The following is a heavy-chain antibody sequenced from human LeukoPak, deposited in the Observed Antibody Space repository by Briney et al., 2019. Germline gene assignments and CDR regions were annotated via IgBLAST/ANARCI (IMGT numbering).Heavy chain of an antibody. J-gene: IGHJ4*02. V-gene: IGHV1-46*01. CDR2: INPSGGST. CDR1: GYTFTSYY. CDR3: ARNLEWLLAFDY. Sequence: GASVKVSCKASGYTFTSYYMHWVRQAPGQGLEWMGIINPSGGSTSYAQKFQGRVTMTRDTSTSAVYMELSSLRSEDTAVYYCARNLEWLLAFDYWGQGTLVTVSS. D-gene: IGHD3-3*01.